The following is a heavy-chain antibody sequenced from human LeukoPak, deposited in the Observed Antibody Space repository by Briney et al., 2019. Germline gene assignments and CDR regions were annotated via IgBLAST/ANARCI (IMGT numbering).Heavy chain of an antibody. CDR2: INPNSGGT. V-gene: IGHV1-2*02. Sequence: ASVKVSCKASGYTFTGYCMHWVRQAPGQGLEWMGWINPNSGGTNYAQKFQGRVTMTRGTSISTAYMELSRLRSDDTAVYYCASSGSAWAPYDYWGQGTLVTVSS. CDR3: ASSGSAWAPYDY. CDR1: GYTFTGYC. J-gene: IGHJ4*02. D-gene: IGHD6-19*01.